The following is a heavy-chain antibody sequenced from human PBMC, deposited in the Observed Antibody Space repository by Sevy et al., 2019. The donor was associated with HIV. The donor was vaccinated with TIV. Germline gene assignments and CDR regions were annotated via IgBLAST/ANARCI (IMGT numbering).Heavy chain of an antibody. CDR2: VYYTGGT. V-gene: IGHV4-59*08. CDR1: GGSINSDH. Sequence: SETLSLTCTVSGGSINSDHWNWIRQPPGKGLEWIGYVYYTGGTNYNPSPKNRVTISVDRTKNHFSLKLTSVTAADTAVYYCARRNDFDIWGQGTMVTVSS. J-gene: IGHJ3*02. CDR3: ARRNDFDI.